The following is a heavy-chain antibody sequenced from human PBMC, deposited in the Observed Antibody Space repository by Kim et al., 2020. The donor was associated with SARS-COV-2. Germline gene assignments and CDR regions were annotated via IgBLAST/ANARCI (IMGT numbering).Heavy chain of an antibody. D-gene: IGHD3-22*01. Sequence: GGSLRLSCAASGFTFSDYAMHWVRQAPGKGPEWVAIIWHDATITFYEGSVRGRFTISRDNSRNTLYLQMNSLRAEDTAIYYCATERSAYAFSAWGQGTMVTVSS. CDR3: ATERSAYAFSA. V-gene: IGHV3-33*08. CDR2: IWHDATIT. CDR1: GFTFSDYA. J-gene: IGHJ3*01.